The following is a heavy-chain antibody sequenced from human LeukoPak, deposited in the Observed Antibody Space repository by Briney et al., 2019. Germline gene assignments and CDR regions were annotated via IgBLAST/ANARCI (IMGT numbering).Heavy chain of an antibody. CDR2: INPSGGST. Sequence: VASVKVSCKASGYTFTSYYMHWVRQAPGQGLEWMGIINPSGGSTSYAQKFQGRVTMTRDMSTSTVYMELSSLRSDDTAVYYCARDNWNKGYYYYMDVWGKGTTVTVSS. J-gene: IGHJ6*03. V-gene: IGHV1-46*01. CDR3: ARDNWNKGYYYYMDV. CDR1: GYTFTSYY. D-gene: IGHD1/OR15-1a*01.